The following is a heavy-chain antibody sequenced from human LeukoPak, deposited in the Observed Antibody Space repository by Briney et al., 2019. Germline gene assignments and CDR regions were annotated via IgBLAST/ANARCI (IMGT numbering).Heavy chain of an antibody. V-gene: IGHV6-1*01. D-gene: IGHD6-6*01. CDR3: ARDGKQLVRANYYYYGMDV. J-gene: IGHJ6*02. Sequence: QTLSLTCAISGDSVSSNSAAWNWIRQSPSRGLEWLGRTYYRSKWYNDYAVSVKSRITINPDTSKNQFSLQLNSVTPEDTAVYYCARDGKQLVRANYYYYGMDVWGQGTTVTVSS. CDR1: GDSVSSNSAA. CDR2: TYYRSKWYN.